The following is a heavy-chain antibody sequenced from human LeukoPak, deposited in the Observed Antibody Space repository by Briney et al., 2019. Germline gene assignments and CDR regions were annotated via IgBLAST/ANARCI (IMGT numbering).Heavy chain of an antibody. CDR3: ARDSSDYMDV. CDR1: GYSFTYYW. CDR2: IYPGDSES. J-gene: IGHJ6*03. Sequence: GESLKISCQGSGYSFTYYWIAWVRQMPGKGLEYMAIIYPGDSESSYSPSFQGQVTISADKSISTAYLQWSSLKASDTAMYYCARDSSDYMDVWGKGTTVTVSS. V-gene: IGHV5-51*01. D-gene: IGHD3/OR15-3a*01.